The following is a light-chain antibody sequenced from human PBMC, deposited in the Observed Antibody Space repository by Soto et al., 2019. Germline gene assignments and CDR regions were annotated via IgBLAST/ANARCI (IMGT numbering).Light chain of an antibody. Sequence: QSVLTQPPSVSAAPGQKVTISCSGSSANIGGNYVSWYQHIPGTAPKLVIYDRDKRPSEIPDRFSGSKSGTSATLDITGLQTGDEADYYCGAWDGSLSVVLFGGGTKLTVL. J-gene: IGLJ2*01. CDR1: SANIGGNY. V-gene: IGLV1-51*01. CDR3: GAWDGSLSVVL. CDR2: DRD.